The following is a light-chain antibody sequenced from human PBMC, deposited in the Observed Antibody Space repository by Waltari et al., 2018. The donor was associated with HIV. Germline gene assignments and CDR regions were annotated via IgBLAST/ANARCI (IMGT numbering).Light chain of an antibody. J-gene: IGLJ3*02. Sequence: QSVLTQPPSASGTPGQRVTISCSGSSSNIGSNTVNWYQQLPGTAPKLLIYSNNQRPSGVPDRFAGSKSGTSASRAISGLQSEDDADYYCAACDDSLNGPVFGGGTKLTVL. CDR1: SSNIGSNT. V-gene: IGLV1-44*01. CDR2: SNN. CDR3: AACDDSLNGPV.